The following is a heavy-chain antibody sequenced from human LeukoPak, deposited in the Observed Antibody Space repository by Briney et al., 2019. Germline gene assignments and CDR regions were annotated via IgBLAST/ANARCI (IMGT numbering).Heavy chain of an antibody. CDR1: GFTFSSYA. J-gene: IGHJ4*02. CDR2: ISSNGGST. V-gene: IGHV3-64*01. CDR3: ARDAIAGAPTYYFDY. Sequence: GGSLRLSCAASGFTFSSYAMHWVRQAPGKGLEYVSAISSNGGSTYYANSMKGRFTISRDNSKNTLYLQMGSLRAEDMAVYYCARDAIAGAPTYYFDYWGQGTLVTVSS. D-gene: IGHD6-19*01.